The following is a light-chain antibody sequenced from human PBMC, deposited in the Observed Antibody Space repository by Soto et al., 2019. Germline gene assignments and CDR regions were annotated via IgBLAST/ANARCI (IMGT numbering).Light chain of an antibody. CDR1: SSDVGGYNY. Sequence: QSGLTQPASVSGSPGQSITISCAGTSSDVGGYNYVSWYQQHPGKAPKLMIYEVRDRPSGVSNRFSGAKSGNTASLTISGLRAEDEADYYCSSYTSTNTVIFGGGTKVTVL. V-gene: IGLV2-14*01. CDR3: SSYTSTNTVI. CDR2: EVR. J-gene: IGLJ2*01.